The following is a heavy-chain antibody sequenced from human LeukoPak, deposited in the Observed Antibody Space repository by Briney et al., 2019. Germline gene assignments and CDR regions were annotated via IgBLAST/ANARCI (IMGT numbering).Heavy chain of an antibody. CDR1: GASISGYY. CDR3: ARDRPFGA. D-gene: IGHD3-10*01. V-gene: IGHV4-59*01. Sequence: PSETLSLTCTVSGASISGYYWSWIRQPPGKGLEWIGYIDDSGSASYNPSLKSRVTISGDTSKNQFYLKLRFVTAADTAMYYCARDRPFGAWGQGTQVTVSS. CDR2: IDDSGSA. J-gene: IGHJ5*02.